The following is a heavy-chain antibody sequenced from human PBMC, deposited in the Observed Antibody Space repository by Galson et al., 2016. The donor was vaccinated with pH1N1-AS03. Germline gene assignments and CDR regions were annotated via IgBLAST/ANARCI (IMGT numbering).Heavy chain of an antibody. CDR2: IYTGGDT. D-gene: IGHD5-24*01. CDR1: GLSVAKNY. Sequence: SLRLSCAVSGLSVAKNYMSWVRQAPGKGLEWVSSIYTGGDTFYTDSVRGRFTISRDDSKNTLYLQMNSLRAADTAMYYCASVDSSTYSDGWVPFDFWGQGTLGTVSS. J-gene: IGHJ4*02. CDR3: ASVDSSTYSDGWVPFDF. V-gene: IGHV3-53*01.